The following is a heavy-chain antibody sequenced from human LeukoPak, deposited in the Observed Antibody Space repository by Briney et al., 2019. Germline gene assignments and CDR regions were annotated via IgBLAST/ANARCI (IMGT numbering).Heavy chain of an antibody. CDR3: ARGSGLGWYIFDY. D-gene: IGHD6-19*01. CDR2: IHYSGST. J-gene: IGHJ4*02. CDR1: DGSISTGDYY. V-gene: IGHV4-30-4*01. Sequence: PSETLSLTCTVSDGSISTGDYYWSWIRQPPGEGLEWIGYIHYSGSTYYNPSLKSRITISVDTSKNQFSLKLSSVTAADTAVYYCARGSGLGWYIFDYWGQGTLVTVSS.